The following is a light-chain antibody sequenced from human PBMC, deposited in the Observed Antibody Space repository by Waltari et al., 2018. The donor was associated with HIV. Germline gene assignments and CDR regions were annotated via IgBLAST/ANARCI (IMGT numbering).Light chain of an antibody. V-gene: IGKV3D-15*01. CDR2: GAS. Sequence: EIVMTQSPATLSVSPGERVTLSCRAGQSISSKLDWYQQRPGQAPRRPIYGASTRATDIPARFSGSGSGTEFTLTISSLQAEDFAVYYCHQYGDWPPWTFGQGTKVEIK. CDR1: QSISSK. J-gene: IGKJ1*01. CDR3: HQYGDWPPWT.